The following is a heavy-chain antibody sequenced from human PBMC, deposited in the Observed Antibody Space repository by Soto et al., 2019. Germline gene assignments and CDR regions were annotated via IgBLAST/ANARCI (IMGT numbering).Heavy chain of an antibody. CDR1: GFIFSTYG. CDR3: ARPAGHYYYYMDV. CDR2: IWHDGSEK. Sequence: QEQLVESGGGVVQSGRSLRLSCAASGFIFSTYGMHWVRQAPGKGLEWVALIWHDGSEKYYADSVKCRFTITRDNSKNTLYLQMNSLRAEDTAVYFCARPAGHYYYYMDVWGIGTTVTVSS. D-gene: IGHD6-13*01. V-gene: IGHV3-33*01. J-gene: IGHJ6*03.